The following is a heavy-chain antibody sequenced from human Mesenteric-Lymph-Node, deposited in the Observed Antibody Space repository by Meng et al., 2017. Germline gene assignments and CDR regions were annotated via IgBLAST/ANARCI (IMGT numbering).Heavy chain of an antibody. CDR3: AKGLRGTYDY. J-gene: IGHJ4*02. D-gene: IGHD1-26*01. Sequence: EVQLLESGGGLVQPGGSLRLSCTASGFTLSNYAMTWVRQAPGKGLEWTSSISGSDGSTYYADSVKGRFTISRDNSKNTLYLQMNSLRAEDTALYYCAKGLRGTYDYWGQGTLVIVSS. CDR2: ISGSDGST. V-gene: IGHV3-23*01. CDR1: GFTLSNYA.